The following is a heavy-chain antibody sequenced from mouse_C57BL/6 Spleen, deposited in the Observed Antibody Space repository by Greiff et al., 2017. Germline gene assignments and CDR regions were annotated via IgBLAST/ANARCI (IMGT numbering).Heavy chain of an antibody. Sequence: QVQLQQSGAELVKPGASVKISCKASGYAFSSYWMNWVKQRPGKGLEWIGQIYPGDGDTNYNGKFKGKATLTADKSSSTAYMQRSSLTSEDSAVYFCARGPDDYGLFAYGGQGTLVTVSA. CDR1: GYAFSSYW. J-gene: IGHJ3*01. V-gene: IGHV1-80*01. CDR2: IYPGDGDT. CDR3: ARGPDDYGLFAY. D-gene: IGHD2-4*01.